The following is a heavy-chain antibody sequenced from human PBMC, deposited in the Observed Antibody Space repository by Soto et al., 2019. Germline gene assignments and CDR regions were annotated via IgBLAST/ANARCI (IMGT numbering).Heavy chain of an antibody. CDR3: ARGGGYSGYDLDY. Sequence: QVQLVESGGGVVQPGRSLRLSCAASGFTFSSYGMHWVRQAPGKGLEWVAVIWYDGSNKYYADSVKGRFTISRDNSKNTLYLQMNSLRAEYTAVYYCARGGGYSGYDLDYWGQGTLVTVSS. CDR2: IWYDGSNK. V-gene: IGHV3-33*01. D-gene: IGHD5-12*01. CDR1: GFTFSSYG. J-gene: IGHJ4*02.